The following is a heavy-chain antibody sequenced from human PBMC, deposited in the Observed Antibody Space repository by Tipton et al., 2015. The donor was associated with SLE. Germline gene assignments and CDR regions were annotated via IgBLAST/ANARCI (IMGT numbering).Heavy chain of an antibody. CDR3: ARDRPHSSGWDY. V-gene: IGHV3-30*14. CDR1: GFTFSSYA. D-gene: IGHD6-19*01. Sequence: SLRLSCAASGFTFSSYAMHWVRQAPGKGLEWVAVISYDGSNKYYADSVKGRFTISRDNSKNTLYLQMNSLRAEDTAVYYCARDRPHSSGWDYWGQGTLVTVSS. J-gene: IGHJ4*02. CDR2: ISYDGSNK.